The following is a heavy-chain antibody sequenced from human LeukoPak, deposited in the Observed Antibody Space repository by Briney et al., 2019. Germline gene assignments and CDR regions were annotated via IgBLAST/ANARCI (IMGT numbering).Heavy chain of an antibody. CDR3: AKDDAWLRFGE. D-gene: IGHD3-16*01. CDR2: ISPSGDIT. CDR1: GFTFSNHG. V-gene: IGHV3-23*01. Sequence: GGSLRLSCAVYGFTFSNHGMDWVRQAPGKGLEWVSGISPSGDITYYADSVKGRFTISRDNSKNTLYLEVIRLTPEDSAVYYCAKDDAWLRFGEWSQGTLVTFSS. J-gene: IGHJ4*02.